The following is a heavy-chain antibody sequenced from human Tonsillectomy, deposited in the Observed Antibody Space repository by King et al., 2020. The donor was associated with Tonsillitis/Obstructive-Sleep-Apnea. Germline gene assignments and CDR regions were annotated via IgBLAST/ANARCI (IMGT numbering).Heavy chain of an antibody. CDR2: ISGDGGST. Sequence: VQLVESGGGVVQPGGSLRLSCAASGFTFDDYAMHWVRQAPGKGLEWVSLISGDGGSTYYADSVKGRFTISRDNSKNSLYMQMNSLRTEDTALYYCAKFPYGDYEGGWFDPRGQGTLVTVSS. CDR3: AKFPYGDYEGGWFDP. D-gene: IGHD4-17*01. J-gene: IGHJ5*02. CDR1: GFTFDDYA. V-gene: IGHV3-43*02.